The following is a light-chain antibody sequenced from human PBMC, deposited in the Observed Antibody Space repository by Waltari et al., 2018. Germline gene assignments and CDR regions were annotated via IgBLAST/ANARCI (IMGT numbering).Light chain of an antibody. CDR2: WAS. CDR3: QQYHSPPQT. CDR1: LSILYSPNKYNY. J-gene: IGKJ2*01. V-gene: IGKV4-1*01. Sequence: DIVMTQSRDSLAVSLGERATINCKPSLSILYSPNKYNYLAWYQQKAGQPPRLLIYWASTRASGVPDRFSGSGSGTDFTLTISSLQAEDVAVYYCQQYHSPPQTFGQGTKLEIK.